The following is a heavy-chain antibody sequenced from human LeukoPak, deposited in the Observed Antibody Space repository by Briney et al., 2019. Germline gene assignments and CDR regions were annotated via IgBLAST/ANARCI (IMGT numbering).Heavy chain of an antibody. J-gene: IGHJ6*03. D-gene: IGHD1-14*01. V-gene: IGHV4-30-4*08. CDR2: ISSSGTT. Sequence: LRLSCAASGFTFSSYWMHWIRQPPGKGLEWVAYISSSGTTYYNPSLKSRLSISVDTSKNQFSLKLSSVTAADTAVYYCARELYNYSYMDVWGKGPRSPSP. CDR3: ARELYNYSYMDV. CDR1: GFTFSSYW.